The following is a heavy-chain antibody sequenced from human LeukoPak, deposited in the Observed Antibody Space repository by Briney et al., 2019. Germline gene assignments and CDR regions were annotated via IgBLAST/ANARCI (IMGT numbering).Heavy chain of an antibody. J-gene: IGHJ4*02. V-gene: IGHV4-31*03. CDR3: ARHNVGSYFDY. D-gene: IGHD1-20*01. Sequence: SETLSLTCTVSGGSISSGGYYWSWIRQHPGKGLEWIGYIYYSGSTYYNPSLKSRVTISVDTSKNQFSLKLSSVTAADTAVYYCARHNVGSYFDYWGQGTLVTVSS. CDR2: IYYSGST. CDR1: GGSISSGGYY.